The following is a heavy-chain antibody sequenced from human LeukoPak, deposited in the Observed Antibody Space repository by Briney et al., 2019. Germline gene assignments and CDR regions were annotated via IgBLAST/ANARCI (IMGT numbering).Heavy chain of an antibody. CDR1: GGSFSGYY. Sequence: SETLSLTCAVYGGSFSGYYWSWIRQPPGKGLEWIGEINHSGSTNYNPSLKSRVTISVDTSKNQFSLKLSSVTAADTAVYYCARHMQWLVRGWFDPWGQGTLVTVSS. CDR3: ARHMQWLVRGWFDP. CDR2: INHSGST. D-gene: IGHD6-19*01. J-gene: IGHJ5*02. V-gene: IGHV4-34*01.